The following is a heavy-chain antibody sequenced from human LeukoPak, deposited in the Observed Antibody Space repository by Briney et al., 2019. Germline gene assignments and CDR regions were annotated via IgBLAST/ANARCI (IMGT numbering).Heavy chain of an antibody. Sequence: GASVKVSCKASGYTFTGYYMHWVRQAPGQGLEWMGWINPNSGGTNYAQKFQGRVTMTRDTSISTAYMELSRLRSDDTAVYYCARGVNFDWLLNFDYWGQGTLVSVSS. V-gene: IGHV1-2*02. J-gene: IGHJ4*02. CDR2: INPNSGGT. CDR1: GYTFTGYY. D-gene: IGHD3-9*01. CDR3: ARGVNFDWLLNFDY.